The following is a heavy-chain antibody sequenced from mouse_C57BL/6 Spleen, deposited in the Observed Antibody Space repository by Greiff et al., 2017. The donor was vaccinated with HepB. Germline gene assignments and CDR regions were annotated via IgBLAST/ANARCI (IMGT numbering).Heavy chain of an antibody. J-gene: IGHJ2*01. CDR3: ARDTHYSKDYFDY. D-gene: IGHD2-5*01. V-gene: IGHV5-4*01. CDR2: ISDGGSYT. Sequence: EVQLMESGGGLVKPGGSLKLSCAASGFTFSSYAMSWVRQTPEKRLEWFATISDGGSYTYYPDNVTGRFTISRYNAKNNLYLQMRQLKSEDTAMYYCARDTHYSKDYFDYWGQGTTLTVSA. CDR1: GFTFSSYA.